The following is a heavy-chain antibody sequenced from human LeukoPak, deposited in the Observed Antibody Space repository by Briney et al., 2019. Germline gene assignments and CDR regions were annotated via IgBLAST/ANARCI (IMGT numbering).Heavy chain of an antibody. Sequence: GGFLRISFSAPGFTFCDHALSWVRPAPGKGVGWVSGISGSGGSTYYADSVKGRFTISRDNSKNTLYLQMNSLRAEDTAVYYCAKETGYSGYDFGDYWGQGTLVTVSS. CDR2: ISGSGGST. CDR3: AKETGYSGYDFGDY. CDR1: GFTFCDHA. J-gene: IGHJ4*02. D-gene: IGHD5-12*01. V-gene: IGHV3-23*01.